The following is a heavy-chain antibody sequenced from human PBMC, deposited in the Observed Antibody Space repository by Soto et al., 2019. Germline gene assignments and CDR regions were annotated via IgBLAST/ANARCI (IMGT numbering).Heavy chain of an antibody. D-gene: IGHD6-19*01. V-gene: IGHV3-23*01. Sequence: EVQLLGSGGGLVQPGGSLGRSCAASGFIFDTFDMSWVRQAPGKGLEWVSAIIGHNGRTYYADSVTGRFTISKDNSNKSLYLHMNSLRVEDTAIYYCTKGAWLDDFCGQGVLVTVSS. CDR2: IIGHNGRT. CDR3: TKGAWLDDF. CDR1: GFIFDTFD. J-gene: IGHJ4*02.